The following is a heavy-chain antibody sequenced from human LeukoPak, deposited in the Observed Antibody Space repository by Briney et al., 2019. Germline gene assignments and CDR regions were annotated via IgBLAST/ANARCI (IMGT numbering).Heavy chain of an antibody. Sequence: VASVKVSCKASGYTFTGYYMHWVRQAPGQGLEWMGWINPNSGGTNYAQKFQGWVTMTRDTSISTAYMELSRLRSDDTAVYYCARDQNSYYDSSGALDYWGQGTLVTVSS. J-gene: IGHJ4*02. V-gene: IGHV1-2*04. CDR2: INPNSGGT. CDR3: ARDQNSYYDSSGALDY. CDR1: GYTFTGYY. D-gene: IGHD3-22*01.